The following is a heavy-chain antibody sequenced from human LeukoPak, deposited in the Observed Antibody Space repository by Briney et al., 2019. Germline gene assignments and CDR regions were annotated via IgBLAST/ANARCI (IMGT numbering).Heavy chain of an antibody. D-gene: IGHD2-2*01. J-gene: IGHJ5*02. CDR2: IYPGDSDT. Sequence: GESLKISCKGSGYSFTSYWIGWVRQMPGKGLEWMGIIYPGDSDTRYSPSFQGQVTTSADKSISTAYLQWSSLKASDTAMYYCARQGWDCSSTSCFGFDPWGQGTLVTVSS. CDR1: GYSFTSYW. CDR3: ARQGWDCSSTSCFGFDP. V-gene: IGHV5-51*01.